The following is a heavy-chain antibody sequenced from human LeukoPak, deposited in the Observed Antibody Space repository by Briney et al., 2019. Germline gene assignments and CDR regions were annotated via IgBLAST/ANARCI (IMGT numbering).Heavy chain of an antibody. V-gene: IGHV3-7*01. J-gene: IGHJ3*02. D-gene: IGHD6-6*01. CDR2: IRQDGSEK. Sequence: GGSLRLSCAASGFTFSGHWMSWVRKAPGEGLEWVASIRQDGSEKHYVDSVEGRFTISRDNAKNSLHLQMNSLRAEDTAVYYCAKGSSRPPNAFDIWGQGTLVTVSS. CDR3: AKGSSRPPNAFDI. CDR1: GFTFSGHW.